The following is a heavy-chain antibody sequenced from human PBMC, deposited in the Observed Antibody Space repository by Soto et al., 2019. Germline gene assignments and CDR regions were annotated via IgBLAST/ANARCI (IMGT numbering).Heavy chain of an antibody. D-gene: IGHD3-10*01. CDR3: GTRPGGGGY. Sequence: EVQLAESGGGLIQPGGSLRLSCAVSGFTVSNNYMSWVRQAPGKGLEGVSVIYSGGYTAYGDSVKGRFTISRDNSKNPQFFKMNGGGAADAAVYFWGTRPGGGGYWGQGTLVTVSS. J-gene: IGHJ4*02. CDR1: GFTVSNNY. V-gene: IGHV3-53*01. CDR2: IYSGGYT.